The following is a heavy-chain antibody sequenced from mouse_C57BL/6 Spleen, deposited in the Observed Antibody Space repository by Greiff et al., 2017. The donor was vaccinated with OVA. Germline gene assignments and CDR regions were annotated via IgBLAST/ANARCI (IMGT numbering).Heavy chain of an antibody. CDR3: ARGSSTMVRDPWFAY. CDR2: IDPSDSET. D-gene: IGHD2-2*01. J-gene: IGHJ3*01. CDR1: GYTFTSYW. Sequence: QVQLQQPGAELVRPGSSVKLSCKASGYTFTSYWMHWVKQRPIQGLEWIGNIDPSDSETHYNQKFKDKATLTVDKSSSTAYMQLSSLTSEDSAVYYCARGSSTMVRDPWFAYWGQGTLVTVSA. V-gene: IGHV1-52*01.